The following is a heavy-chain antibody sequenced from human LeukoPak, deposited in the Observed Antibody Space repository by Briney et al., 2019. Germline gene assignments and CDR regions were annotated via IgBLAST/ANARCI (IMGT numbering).Heavy chain of an antibody. V-gene: IGHV3-21*01. CDR3: AREPGRRDAFDI. CDR1: GFTLSSYI. CDR2: ISSSNTYI. J-gene: IGHJ3*02. Sequence: PGGSLRLSCAASGFTLSSYIMNWVRQAPGKGLEGVSSISSSNTYIYYADSVKGRFTISRDNAKNSLSLQMNSLRAEDTAVYYCAREPGRRDAFDIWGHGTLVTVSS.